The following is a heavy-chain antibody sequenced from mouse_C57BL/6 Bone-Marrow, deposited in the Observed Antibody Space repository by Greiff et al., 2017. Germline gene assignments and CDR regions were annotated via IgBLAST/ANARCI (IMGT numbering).Heavy chain of an antibody. V-gene: IGHV1-69*01. CDR2: IDPSDSYT. CDR3: ERADYYYDSSYFYWYFDV. D-gene: IGHD1-1*01. CDR1: GYTFTSYW. J-gene: IGHJ1*03. Sequence: QVQLQQPGAELVMPGASVKLSCKASGYTFTSYWMHWVKQRPGQGLEWIGEIDPSDSYTNYTQKFTGKSTMTVDKSSSTAYMLLSSLTSEDSAVYYCERADYYYDSSYFYWYFDVWGTGTTVTVSS.